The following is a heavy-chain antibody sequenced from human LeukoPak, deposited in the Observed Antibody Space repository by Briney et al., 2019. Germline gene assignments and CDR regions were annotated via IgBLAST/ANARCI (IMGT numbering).Heavy chain of an antibody. D-gene: IGHD1-26*01. Sequence: GGSLRLSCAASGFTFSSYAMSWVRQAPGKGLEWVSSISVNGRTTYYADSVKGRFTISRDSSKNTLYLQMNSLRAEDTAIYYCAKVFGGTYGGDYWGQGTLVTVSS. J-gene: IGHJ4*02. CDR2: ISVNGRTT. V-gene: IGHV3-23*01. CDR1: GFTFSSYA. CDR3: AKVFGGTYGGDY.